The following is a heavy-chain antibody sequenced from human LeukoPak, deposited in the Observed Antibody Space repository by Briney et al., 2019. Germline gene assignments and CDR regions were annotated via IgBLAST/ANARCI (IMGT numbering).Heavy chain of an antibody. V-gene: IGHV1-69*13. CDR1: GGTFSSYA. CDR3: ASCSSQGYYYYYMDV. CDR2: IIPIFGTA. Sequence: GASVKVSCTASGGTFSSYAISWVRQAPGQGLEWMGGIIPIFGTANYAQKFQGRVTITADESTSTAYMELSSLRSEDTAVYYCASCSSQGYYYYYMDVWGKGTTVTVSS. D-gene: IGHD6-13*01. J-gene: IGHJ6*03.